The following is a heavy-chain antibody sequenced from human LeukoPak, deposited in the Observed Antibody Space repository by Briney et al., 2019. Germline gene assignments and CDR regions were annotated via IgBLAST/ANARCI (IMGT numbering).Heavy chain of an antibody. CDR3: VRVGHSGTYYPFDM. CDR2: IYSSGSS. Sequence: SETLSLTCTVSGGSIGCGGYNWGWIRQHPGKGLEWIGYIYSSGSSYYNPSLKSRLSISVDTSENQFSLKLSSVTAADTAVYYCVRVGHSGTYYPFDMWGQGTMVTVSS. D-gene: IGHD1-26*01. J-gene: IGHJ3*02. V-gene: IGHV4-31*03. CDR1: GGSIGCGGYN.